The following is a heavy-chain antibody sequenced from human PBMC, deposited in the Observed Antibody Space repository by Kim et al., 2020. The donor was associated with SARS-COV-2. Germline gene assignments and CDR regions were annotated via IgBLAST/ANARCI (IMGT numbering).Heavy chain of an antibody. CDR3: ARDLVPRGHAFDI. J-gene: IGHJ3*02. CDR1: GFTFSSYW. V-gene: IGHV3-7*01. CDR2: IKQDGSEK. D-gene: IGHD3-10*01. Sequence: GGSLRLSCAASGFTFSSYWMSWVRQAPGKGLEWVANIKQDGSEKYYVDSVKGRFTISRDNAKNSLYLQMNSLRAEDTAVYYCARDLVPRGHAFDIWGQGTMVTVSS.